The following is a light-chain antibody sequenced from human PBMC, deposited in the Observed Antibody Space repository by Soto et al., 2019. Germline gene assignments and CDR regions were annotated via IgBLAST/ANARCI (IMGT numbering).Light chain of an antibody. CDR2: AAS. CDR1: QDISDY. J-gene: IGKJ4*01. CDR3: QQLNSYPLT. V-gene: IGKV1-9*01. Sequence: DIQLTQSPSFLSASVGDRVTITCRASQDISDYLAWYQQRPGKVPKLLIYAASTLQSGVPSRFSGSGSGTEFTLTISSLQPEDFATYSCQQLNSYPLTFGGGPRWRSN.